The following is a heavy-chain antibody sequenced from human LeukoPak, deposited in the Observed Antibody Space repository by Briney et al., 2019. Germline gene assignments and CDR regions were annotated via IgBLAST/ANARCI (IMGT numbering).Heavy chain of an antibody. D-gene: IGHD5-18*01. CDR2: MNPNSGNT. Sequence: GASVKVSCKASGYTFTSYDINWVRQAAGQGREWMGWMNPNSGNTGYAQKFQGRVTMTRNTSISTAYMELSSLRSEDTAVYYCARGGGYSYGYYYYYYGMDVWGQGTTVTVSS. V-gene: IGHV1-8*01. CDR1: GYTFTSYD. J-gene: IGHJ6*02. CDR3: ARGGGYSYGYYYYYYGMDV.